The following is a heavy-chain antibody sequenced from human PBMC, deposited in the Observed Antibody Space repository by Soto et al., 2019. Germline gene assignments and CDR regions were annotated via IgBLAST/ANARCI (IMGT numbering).Heavy chain of an antibody. Sequence: QVQLVESGGGVVQPGRSLRLSCAASGFTFSSYAMHWVRQAPGKGLEWVGLISYDGSNEYYADSVKGRFTISRDNSKNTVYLKLNSLRDEDTAVYYGAREGFGAYDFRRVPQTDYWGQGTLVTVSS. D-gene: IGHD5-12*01. CDR3: AREGFGAYDFRRVPQTDY. CDR1: GFTFSSYA. CDR2: ISYDGSNE. J-gene: IGHJ4*02. V-gene: IGHV3-30-3*01.